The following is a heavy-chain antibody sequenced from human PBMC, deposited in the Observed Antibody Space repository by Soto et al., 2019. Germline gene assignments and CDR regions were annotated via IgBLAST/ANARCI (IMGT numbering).Heavy chain of an antibody. CDR2: ISYDGSNK. J-gene: IGHJ3*02. CDR3: AKDRDSSGPDAFDI. Sequence: GGSLRLSCAASGFTFSSYGMHWVRQAPGKGLEWVAVISYDGSNKYYADSVKGRFTISRDNSKNTLYLQMNSLRAEDTAVYYCAKDRDSSGPDAFDIWGQGTMVTV. D-gene: IGHD3-22*01. CDR1: GFTFSSYG. V-gene: IGHV3-30*18.